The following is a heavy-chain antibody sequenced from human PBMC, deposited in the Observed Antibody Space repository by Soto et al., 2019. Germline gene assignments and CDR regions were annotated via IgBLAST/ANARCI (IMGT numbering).Heavy chain of an antibody. J-gene: IGHJ3*02. CDR1: APTVSSYA. Sequence: PGGSLRLSCVGSAPTVSSYAMSWVRQAPGKGLEWVSAISGSGGSTYYADSVKGRFTISRDNSKNTLYLQMNSLRAEDTAVYYCAKDRWGVVVVVSDAFDIWGQGTMVTVSS. CDR2: ISGSGGST. D-gene: IGHD2-15*01. CDR3: AKDRWGVVVVVSDAFDI. V-gene: IGHV3-23*01.